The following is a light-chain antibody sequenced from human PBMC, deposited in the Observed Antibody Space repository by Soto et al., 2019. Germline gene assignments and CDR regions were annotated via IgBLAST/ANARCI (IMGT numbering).Light chain of an antibody. V-gene: IGKV1-5*03. CDR1: QTISSW. CDR3: QHYNSYSEA. CDR2: KAS. Sequence: DIQMTQSPSTLSVSVGDRVTITCMASQTISSWLAWYQQKPGKAPKLLIYKASTLKSGVPSRFSGSGSGTEFTLTISSLKHDDFATYYCQHYNSYSEAFGQGTKVDIK. J-gene: IGKJ1*01.